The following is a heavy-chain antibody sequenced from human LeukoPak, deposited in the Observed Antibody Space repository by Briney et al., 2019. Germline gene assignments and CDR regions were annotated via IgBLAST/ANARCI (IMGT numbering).Heavy chain of an antibody. CDR1: GGSISSSNW. CDR3: ARDKKGYYGSGSYYNV. Sequence: SETLSLTCAVSGGSISSSNWWSWVRQPPGKGLEWIGEVYHSGSTNYNPSLKSRVTILVDKSKNQFSLKLSSVTAADTAVYYCARDKKGYYGSGSYYNVWGQGTLVTVSS. CDR2: VYHSGST. J-gene: IGHJ4*02. D-gene: IGHD3-10*01. V-gene: IGHV4-4*02.